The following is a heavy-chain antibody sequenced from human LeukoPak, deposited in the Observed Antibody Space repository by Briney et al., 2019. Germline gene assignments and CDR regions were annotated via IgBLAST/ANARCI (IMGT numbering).Heavy chain of an antibody. CDR2: ISGGT. V-gene: IGHV3-23*01. CDR1: GFTFSTYA. CDR3: ARAPSHSPYNFYYMDV. J-gene: IGHJ6*03. D-gene: IGHD6-13*01. Sequence: GGSLRLSCAASGFTFSTYAMNWVRQAPGKGLEWVSAISGGTYSADSVRGRFTISRDNSKNTLYLQMNSLRAEDTAVYYCARAPSHSPYNFYYMDVWGKGTTVTVSS.